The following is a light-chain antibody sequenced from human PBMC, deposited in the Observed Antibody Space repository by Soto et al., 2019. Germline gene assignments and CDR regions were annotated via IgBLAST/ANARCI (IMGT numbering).Light chain of an antibody. CDR3: QQSYTTPPT. J-gene: IGKJ1*01. CDR1: QGISTY. V-gene: IGKV1-39*01. CDR2: TAS. Sequence: DIQMTQSPSSLSASVGDRVSITCRASQGISTYLNWYQHKPGKAPNLLIYTASSLHSGVPSRFSGSGSGTDFTLTISSLQPEDFATYYCQQSYTTPPTFGQGTKVEIK.